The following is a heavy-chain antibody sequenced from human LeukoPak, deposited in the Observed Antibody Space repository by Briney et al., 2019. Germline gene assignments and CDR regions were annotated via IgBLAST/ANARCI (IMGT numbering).Heavy chain of an antibody. CDR2: ISYDGSNK. CDR1: GFTFCSYA. V-gene: IGHV3-30*04. J-gene: IGHJ6*03. CDR3: ARDGAGYSSSWTGWYYYYYMDV. D-gene: IGHD6-13*01. Sequence: GGSLRLSCAASGFTFCSYAMHWVRQAPGKGLEWVAVISYDGSNKYYADSVKGRFTISRDNSKNTLYLQMNSLRAEDTAVYYCARDGAGYSSSWTGWYYYYYMDVWGKGTTVTVSS.